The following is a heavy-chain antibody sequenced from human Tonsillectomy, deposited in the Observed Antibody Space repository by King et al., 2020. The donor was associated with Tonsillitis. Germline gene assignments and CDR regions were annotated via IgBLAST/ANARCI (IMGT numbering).Heavy chain of an antibody. Sequence: VQLVESGGGVVQPGGSLRLSCASPGFAFRSYGMHWVRQAPGKGLEWVAVISYDARRENYADSVKGRFTISRDNSKNTLYLQMNSLRVGDTAVYYCARERLYSSDWGIDYWGQGSLVSVSS. V-gene: IGHV3-30*19. CDR2: ISYDARRE. CDR3: ARERLYSSDWGIDY. D-gene: IGHD6-19*01. J-gene: IGHJ4*02. CDR1: GFAFRSYG.